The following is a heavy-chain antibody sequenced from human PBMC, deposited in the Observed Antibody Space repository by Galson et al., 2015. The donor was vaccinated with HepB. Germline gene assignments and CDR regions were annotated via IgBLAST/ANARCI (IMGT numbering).Heavy chain of an antibody. D-gene: IGHD3-16*02. J-gene: IGHJ4*02. V-gene: IGHV1-18*01. CDR1: GYTFTSYG. CDR3: ASGGRLGELSSFDY. Sequence: SVKVSCKAYGYTFTSYGISWVRKAPGQGLEWMGWITTYNGNTNSTQKDQGRVTMTTDTSTGTAYMELRSLRSDDTALYYCASGGRLGELSSFDYWVQGTLVTVSS. CDR2: ITTYNGNT.